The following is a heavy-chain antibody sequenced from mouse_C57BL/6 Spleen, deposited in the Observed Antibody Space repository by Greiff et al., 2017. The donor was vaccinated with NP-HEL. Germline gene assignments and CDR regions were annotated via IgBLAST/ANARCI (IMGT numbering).Heavy chain of an antibody. J-gene: IGHJ2*01. Sequence: VQLQQPGAELVRPGSSVKLSCKASGYTFTSYWMDWVKQRPGQGLEWIGNIYPSDSETHYNQKFKDKATLTVDKSSSTAYMQLSSRTSEDSAVYYCAREGGTTDYFDYWGQGTTLTVSS. CDR1: GYTFTSYW. D-gene: IGHD1-1*01. CDR2: IYPSDSET. V-gene: IGHV1-61*01. CDR3: AREGGTTDYFDY.